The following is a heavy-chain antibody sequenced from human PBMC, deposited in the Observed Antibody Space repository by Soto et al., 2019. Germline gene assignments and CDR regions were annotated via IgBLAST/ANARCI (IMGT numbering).Heavy chain of an antibody. J-gene: IGHJ4*02. CDR2: IYHDGST. V-gene: IGHV4-38-2*01. Sequence: SETLSLTCAVSGYSISRGYYWGWIRQPPGKGLEWMASIYHDGSTYYNPSLKSRVTISIDTSNNQFSLKLTSVTAADTAVYYCASGGVAVYCFDYWGQGTLVTVSS. CDR3: ASGGVAVYCFDY. D-gene: IGHD2-15*01. CDR1: GYSISRGYY.